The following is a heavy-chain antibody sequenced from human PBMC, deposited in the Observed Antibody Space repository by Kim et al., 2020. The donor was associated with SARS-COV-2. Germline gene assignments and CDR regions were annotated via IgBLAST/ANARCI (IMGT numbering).Heavy chain of an antibody. D-gene: IGHD2-21*01. V-gene: IGHV4-39*07. J-gene: IGHJ4*02. Sequence: SGRTYYNPSLKSRVTISVDTSKNQFSLKLSSVTAADTAVYYCATLWPGTYWGQGTLVTVSS. CDR2: SGRT. CDR3: ATLWPGTY.